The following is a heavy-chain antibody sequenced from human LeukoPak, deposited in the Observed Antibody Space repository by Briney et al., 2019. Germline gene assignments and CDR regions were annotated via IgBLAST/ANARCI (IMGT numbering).Heavy chain of an antibody. J-gene: IGHJ4*02. Sequence: GGSLRLSCAASGFPFNNYWMTWVRQAPGKGLEWVANIKQDDNERFYVDSVKGRFTISRDNAKNTLYLQMYSLRAEDTAVYYCASGTAYYGSGSRIGYWGQGTLVTVSS. CDR2: IKQDDNER. CDR3: ASGTAYYGSGSRIGY. CDR1: GFPFNNYW. D-gene: IGHD3-10*01. V-gene: IGHV3-7*01.